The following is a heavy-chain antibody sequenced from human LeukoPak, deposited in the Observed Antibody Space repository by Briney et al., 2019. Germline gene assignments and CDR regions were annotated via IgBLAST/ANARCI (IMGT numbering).Heavy chain of an antibody. CDR2: INYRGST. Sequence: PSQTLSLTCTVSGGSISSGGYYWRWIRQPPGKGLEWIGYINYRGSTNYNPSFKGRVTMSVDTSKNQFSLKLSSVTAADTAVYYCAREYNYDSGTYSNAFDIWGQGTMVTVSS. V-gene: IGHV4-61*08. CDR3: AREYNYDSGTYSNAFDI. J-gene: IGHJ3*02. D-gene: IGHD3-10*01. CDR1: GGSISSGGYY.